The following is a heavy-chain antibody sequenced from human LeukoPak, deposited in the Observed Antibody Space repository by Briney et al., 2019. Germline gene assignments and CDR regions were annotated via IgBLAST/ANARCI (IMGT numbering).Heavy chain of an antibody. Sequence: ASVKVSCEASGGTFSRYAISWARQAPGQGLEWMGGIIPIFGKTNYAQKFQGRVTITADESTSTAYMELSSLRSEDTAVYFCARGLAAASAVTIDYWGQGTLVTVSS. CDR2: IIPIFGKT. D-gene: IGHD6-13*01. CDR1: GGTFSRYA. J-gene: IGHJ4*02. CDR3: ARGLAAASAVTIDY. V-gene: IGHV1-69*13.